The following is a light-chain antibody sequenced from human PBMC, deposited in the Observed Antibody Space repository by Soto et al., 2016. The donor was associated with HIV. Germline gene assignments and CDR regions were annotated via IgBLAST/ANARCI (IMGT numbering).Light chain of an antibody. CDR1: QAIDSR. Sequence: DIQMTQSPSSVSASVGDRVTITCRASQAIDSRLAWYQQKPGKAPELLITATSTLQNGVPSKFSGTASGGTGTDFTLTIDSLQPEDFATYYCQQTDSFPFTFGPGTKVNV. V-gene: IGKV1-12*01. CDR2: ATS. J-gene: IGKJ3*01. CDR3: QQTDSFPFT.